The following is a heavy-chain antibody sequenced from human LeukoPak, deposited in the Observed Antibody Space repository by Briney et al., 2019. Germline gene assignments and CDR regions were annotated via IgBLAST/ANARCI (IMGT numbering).Heavy chain of an antibody. Sequence: GRSLRLSCAASEFTFSSYAMHWVRQAPGKGLEWGAVISYDGSNKYYADSVKGRFTISRDNSKNTLYLQMNSLRAEDTAVYYCARVHSSSWYPLLYWGQGTLVTVSS. CDR3: ARVHSSSWYPLLY. J-gene: IGHJ4*02. D-gene: IGHD6-13*01. V-gene: IGHV3-30*04. CDR1: EFTFSSYA. CDR2: ISYDGSNK.